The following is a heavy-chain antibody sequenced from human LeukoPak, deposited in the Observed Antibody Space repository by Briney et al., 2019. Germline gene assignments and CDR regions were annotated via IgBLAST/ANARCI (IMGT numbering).Heavy chain of an antibody. Sequence: SETLSLTCAVYGGSFSGYYWSWIRQPPGKGLEWIGSIYYSGSTYYNPSLKSRVTISVDTSKNQFSLKLSSVTAADTAVYYCARRGYSSSPGPFDYWGQGTLVTVSS. J-gene: IGHJ4*02. CDR3: ARRGYSSSPGPFDY. CDR2: IYYSGST. CDR1: GGSFSGYY. V-gene: IGHV4-34*01. D-gene: IGHD6-6*01.